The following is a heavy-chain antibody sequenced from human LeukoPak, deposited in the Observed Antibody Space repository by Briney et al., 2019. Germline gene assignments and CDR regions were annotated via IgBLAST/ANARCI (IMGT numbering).Heavy chain of an antibody. CDR3: ARGRQRYFDWLLSPQLYYYYGMDV. CDR2: MNPNSGNT. D-gene: IGHD3-9*01. Sequence: ASVKVPCKASGYTFTSYDINWVRQATGQGLEWMGWMNPNSGNTGYAQKFQGRATMTRNTSISTAYMELSSLRSEDTAVYYCARGRQRYFDWLLSPQLYYYYGMDVWGQGTTVTVSS. J-gene: IGHJ6*02. CDR1: GYTFTSYD. V-gene: IGHV1-8*01.